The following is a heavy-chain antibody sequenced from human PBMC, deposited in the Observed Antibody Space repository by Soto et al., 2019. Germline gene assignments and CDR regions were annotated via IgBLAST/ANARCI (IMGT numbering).Heavy chain of an antibody. CDR2: IIPIFGTA. CDR1: GGTFSSYA. D-gene: IGHD6-6*01. Sequence: QVQLVQSGAEVKKPGSSVKVSCKASGGTFSSYAISWVRQAPGQGLEWMGGIIPIFGTANYAQKFQGRVTITADESTSTAYMELSSLRSDDTAVYYCARAVAARLYYYYGIDVWGQGTTVTVSS. CDR3: ARAVAARLYYYYGIDV. V-gene: IGHV1-69*01. J-gene: IGHJ6*02.